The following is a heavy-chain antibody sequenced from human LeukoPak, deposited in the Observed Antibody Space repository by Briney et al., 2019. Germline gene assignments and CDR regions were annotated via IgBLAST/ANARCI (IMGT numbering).Heavy chain of an antibody. CDR3: AKPGSYCSGGSCSLFFDY. CDR1: EFTFSSYG. J-gene: IGHJ4*02. CDR2: ISYDGSNK. V-gene: IGHV3-30*18. Sequence: GGSLRLSCAASEFTFSSYGMHWVHQAPGKGLEWVAVISYDGSNKYYADSVKGRFTISRDNSKNTLYLQMNSLRAEDTAVYYCAKPGSYCSGGSCSLFFDYWGQGTLVTVSS. D-gene: IGHD2-15*01.